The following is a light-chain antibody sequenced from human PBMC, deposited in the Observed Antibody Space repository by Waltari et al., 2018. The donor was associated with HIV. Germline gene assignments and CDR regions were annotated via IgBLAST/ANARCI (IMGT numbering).Light chain of an antibody. CDR2: EVS. CDR3: SSYAGSRGV. CDR1: SSDVGGYNY. Sequence: QSALTQPPSASGSPGQSVTISCTGTSSDVGGYNYASWYQQHPGKAPKRMIYEVSRRPSWVPDRFSGSKSGNTASLTVSGLQAEDEADYYCSSYAGSRGVFGGGTKLTVL. J-gene: IGLJ3*02. V-gene: IGLV2-8*01.